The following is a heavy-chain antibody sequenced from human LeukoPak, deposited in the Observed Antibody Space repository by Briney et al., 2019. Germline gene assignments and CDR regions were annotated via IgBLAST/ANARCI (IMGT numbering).Heavy chain of an antibody. CDR3: GRRDGDGMDV. CDR1: GFTFSSYS. D-gene: IGHD5-24*01. V-gene: IGHV3-21*01. Sequence: GGSLRLSCAASGFTFSSYSMNWVRQAPGKGLEWVSCISSSSSYIYYADSVKGRFTISSDNAKNSLYLQMNSPRAEDTAVYYCGRRDGDGMDVWGQGTTVSVSS. J-gene: IGHJ6*02. CDR2: ISSSSSYI.